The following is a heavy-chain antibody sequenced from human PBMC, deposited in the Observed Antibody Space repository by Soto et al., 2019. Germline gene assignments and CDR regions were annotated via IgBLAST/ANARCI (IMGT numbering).Heavy chain of an antibody. V-gene: IGHV3-7*01. Sequence: PGGSLRLSCAASGFTFSSYWMSWVRQAPGKGLEWVANIKQDGSEKYYVDSVKGRFTISRDNAKNSLYLQMNSLRAEDTAEYYCARDFGPNSSGWPRYFDLWGRGTLVTVSS. CDR2: IKQDGSEK. J-gene: IGHJ2*01. D-gene: IGHD6-19*01. CDR1: GFTFSSYW. CDR3: ARDFGPNSSGWPRYFDL.